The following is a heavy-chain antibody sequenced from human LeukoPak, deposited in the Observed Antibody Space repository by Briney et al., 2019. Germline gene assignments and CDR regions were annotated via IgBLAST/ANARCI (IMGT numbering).Heavy chain of an antibody. CDR2: TYYRSKWYN. CDR3: AKDLGGGGIFDY. J-gene: IGHJ4*02. CDR1: GDSVSSNSAA. D-gene: IGHD3-16*01. V-gene: IGHV6-1*01. Sequence: SQTLSLTCAISGDSVSSNSAAWNWIRQSPSRGLEWLGRTYYRSKWYNDHAVSVKSRITINPDTSKDQFSLQMSSVTPDDTAGYYCAKDLGGGGIFDYWGQGTLVTVSS.